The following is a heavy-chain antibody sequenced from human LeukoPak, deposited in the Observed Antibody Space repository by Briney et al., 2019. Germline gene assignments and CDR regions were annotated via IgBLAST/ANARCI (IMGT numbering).Heavy chain of an antibody. V-gene: IGHV1-8*03. J-gene: IGHJ4*02. Sequence: ASVKVSCKASGYTFTSYDITWVRQVSGQGLEWMGWMNPNSGNTDYAQKFQGRVTITRNTSISTAYMELSSLRSDDTAVYYCARGRFSGYGADWGQGTLVTVSS. CDR3: ARGRFSGYGAD. CDR2: MNPNSGNT. D-gene: IGHD5-12*01. CDR1: GYTFTSYD.